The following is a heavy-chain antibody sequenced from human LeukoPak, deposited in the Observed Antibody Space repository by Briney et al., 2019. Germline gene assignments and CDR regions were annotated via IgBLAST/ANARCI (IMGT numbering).Heavy chain of an antibody. V-gene: IGHV1-24*01. CDR3: ATAPNYYGSGSYIGWFDP. J-gene: IGHJ5*02. CDR1: GYTLTELS. CDR2: FDPEDGET. Sequence: ASVKVSCKASGYTLTELSMHWVRQAPGKGLEWMGGFDPEDGETIYAQKFQGRVTMTEDTSTDTAYMELSSLRSEDTAVYYCATAPNYYGSGSYIGWFDPWGQGTLVTVSS. D-gene: IGHD3-10*01.